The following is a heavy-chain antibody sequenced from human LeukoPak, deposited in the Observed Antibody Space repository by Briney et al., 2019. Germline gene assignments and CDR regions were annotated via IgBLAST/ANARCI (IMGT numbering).Heavy chain of an antibody. CDR1: GGTFSSYA. J-gene: IGHJ5*02. V-gene: IGHV1-18*01. D-gene: IGHD3-3*01. CDR2: ISAYNGNT. CDR3: ARGLLRYYDFWSGYYTGWFDP. Sequence: ASVKVSCKASGGTFSSYAISWVRQAPGQGLEWMGWISAYNGNTNYAQKLQGRVTMTTDTSTSTAYMELRSLRSDDTAVYYCARGLLRYYDFWSGYYTGWFDPWGQGTLVTVSS.